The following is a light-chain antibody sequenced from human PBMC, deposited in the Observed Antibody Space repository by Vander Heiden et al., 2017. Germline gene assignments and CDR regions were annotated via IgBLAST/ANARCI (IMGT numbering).Light chain of an antibody. CDR1: SSNIGSNT. V-gene: IGLV1-44*01. Sequence: SFLPQPPPASGTPGQRVTISCSGSSSNIGSNTVNWYQQLPGTAPKLLIYTNNQRPSGVPDRFSGSKSGTSASLAISGLQSEDEADYYCAAWDDSLNAHYVFGTGTKVTVL. CDR3: AAWDDSLNAHYV. CDR2: TNN. J-gene: IGLJ1*01.